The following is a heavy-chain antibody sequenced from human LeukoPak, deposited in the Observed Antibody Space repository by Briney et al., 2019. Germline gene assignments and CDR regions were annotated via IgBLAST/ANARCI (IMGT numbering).Heavy chain of an antibody. J-gene: IGHJ6*02. CDR1: GFTFSSYG. V-gene: IGHV3-30*18. CDR2: ISYDGSNK. D-gene: IGHD3-22*01. CDR3: AKDETYYYDSSGYYPRHYGMDV. Sequence: GGSLRLSCAASGFTFSSYGMHWVRQAPGKGLEWVAVISYDGSNKYYADSVKGRFTISGDNSKNTLYLKMNSLRAEDTAVYYCAKDETYYYDSSGYYPRHYGMDVWGQGTTVTVSS.